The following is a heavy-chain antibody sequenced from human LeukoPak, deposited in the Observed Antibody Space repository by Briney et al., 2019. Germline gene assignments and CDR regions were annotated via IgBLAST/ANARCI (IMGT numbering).Heavy chain of an antibody. V-gene: IGHV4-59*01. Sequence: SETLSLTCTVSGGSISSYYWSWIRQPPGKGLEWIGYIYYSGSTNYNPSPKSRVTISVDTSKNQFSLKLSSVTAADTAVYYCATTTGDYFDYWGQGTLVTVSS. J-gene: IGHJ4*02. CDR3: ATTTGDYFDY. D-gene: IGHD4-17*01. CDR2: IYYSGST. CDR1: GGSISSYY.